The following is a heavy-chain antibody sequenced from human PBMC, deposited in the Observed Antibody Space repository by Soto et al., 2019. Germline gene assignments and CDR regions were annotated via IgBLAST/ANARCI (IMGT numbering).Heavy chain of an antibody. V-gene: IGHV1-2*04. Sequence: ASVKVSCKASGYTFTGYYMHWVRQAPGQGLDWMGWINPNSGGTNYAQKFQGWVTMTRDTSISTAYMELSRLRSDDTAVYYCARDKRAAAGTGYYYYGMDVWGQGTTVTVSS. CDR1: GYTFTGYY. D-gene: IGHD6-13*01. CDR3: ARDKRAAAGTGYYYYGMDV. CDR2: INPNSGGT. J-gene: IGHJ6*02.